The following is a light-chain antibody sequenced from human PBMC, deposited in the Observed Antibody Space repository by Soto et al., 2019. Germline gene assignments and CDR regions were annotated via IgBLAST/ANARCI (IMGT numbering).Light chain of an antibody. CDR2: EVS. Sequence: QSALTQPASVSGSPGQSITISCTGTSSDVGGYNYVSWYQQHPGKVPQLMIYEVSNRPSGVSNRFSGSKSGNTASLTISGLQAEDEADYYCSSYTSSSTPYVFGTGTKLTVL. V-gene: IGLV2-14*01. CDR1: SSDVGGYNY. CDR3: SSYTSSSTPYV. J-gene: IGLJ1*01.